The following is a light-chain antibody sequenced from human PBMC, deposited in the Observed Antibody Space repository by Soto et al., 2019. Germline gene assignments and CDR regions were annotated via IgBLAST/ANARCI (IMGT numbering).Light chain of an antibody. CDR1: NIGSKS. J-gene: IGLJ2*01. CDR2: YDS. V-gene: IGLV3-21*01. Sequence: SSELTQPPSVSVAPGKTARITCGGNNIGSKSVHWYQQKPGQAPVLVIYYDSDRPSGIPERFSGSNSGNTVTLTISRVEAGDEADYYCQVWDSSSDHVVFGGGTKVTVL. CDR3: QVWDSSSDHVV.